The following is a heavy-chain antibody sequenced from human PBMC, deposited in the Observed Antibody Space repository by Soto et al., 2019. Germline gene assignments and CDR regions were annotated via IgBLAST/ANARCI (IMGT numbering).Heavy chain of an antibody. J-gene: IGHJ4*02. CDR3: AIVGRRGYSGYDYWGNYFDY. Sequence: LSLTCAVYGGSFSGYYWSWIRQPPGKGLEWIGEINHSGSTNYNPSLKSRVTISVDTSKNKFSLKLSSVTAADTAVYYCAIVGRRGYSGYDYWGNYFDYWGQGTLVTVSS. V-gene: IGHV4-34*01. D-gene: IGHD5-12*01. CDR2: INHSGST. CDR1: GGSFSGYY.